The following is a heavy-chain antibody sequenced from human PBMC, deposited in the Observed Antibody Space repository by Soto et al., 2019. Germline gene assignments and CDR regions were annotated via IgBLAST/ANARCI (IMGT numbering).Heavy chain of an antibody. D-gene: IGHD6-6*01. CDR3: ARGAARPHFYYGMDV. CDR1: GGSISSYY. CDR2: IYYSGST. V-gene: IGHV4-59*01. J-gene: IGHJ6*02. Sequence: SETLSLTCTVSGGSISSYYWSWIRQPPGKGLEWIGYIYYSGSTNYNPSLKSRVTISVDTSKNQFSLKLSSVTAADTAVYYCARGAARPHFYYGMDVWGQGTTVTVSS.